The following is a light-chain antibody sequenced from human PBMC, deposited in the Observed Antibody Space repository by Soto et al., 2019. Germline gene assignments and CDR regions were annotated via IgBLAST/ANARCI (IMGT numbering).Light chain of an antibody. CDR3: QQYYSTPYT. CDR1: QSVSYSSNNKNY. Sequence: DIVMTQSPDSLAVSLGERATINCKSSQSVSYSSNNKNYLAWYPQKPGQPPKRLIYWASTRESGVPDRFSGSGSGTDFTLTISSLQAEDVAVYYCQQYYSTPYTFGQGTKLEIK. V-gene: IGKV4-1*01. CDR2: WAS. J-gene: IGKJ2*01.